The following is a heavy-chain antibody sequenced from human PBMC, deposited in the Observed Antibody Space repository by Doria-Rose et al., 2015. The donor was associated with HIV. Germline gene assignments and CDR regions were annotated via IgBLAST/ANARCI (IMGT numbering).Heavy chain of an antibody. CDR3: ARIKSSRWYHKYYFDF. CDR1: GVSLSSPGMG. CDR2: IFSDDAR. J-gene: IGHJ4*02. Sequence: QITLKESGPVLVKPTETLTPTCTVSGVSLSSPGMGVSWIRQPPGKALEWLANIFSDDARYYTTSLKSRLSISSGTSKSQVVLTMTDMDPVDTATYYCARIKSSRWYHKYYFDFWGQGTLVIVSA. V-gene: IGHV2-26*01. D-gene: IGHD6-13*01.